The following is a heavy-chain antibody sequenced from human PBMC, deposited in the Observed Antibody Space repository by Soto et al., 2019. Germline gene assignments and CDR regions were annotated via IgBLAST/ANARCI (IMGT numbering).Heavy chain of an antibody. CDR1: GFSLSPSGVG. CDR2: IYWDDDK. V-gene: IGHV2-5*02. J-gene: IGHJ4*02. D-gene: IGHD5-12*01. CDR3: AHSFGGYEYFEY. Sequence: QITLKESGPTLVKHTQTRTLTFTFSGFSLSPSGVGVGWLRQPPGKALQWLALIYWDDDKRYSPSLMSRLTITKDTSKNPVVLTMTSMDPVDTATYYCAHSFGGYEYFEYWGQGTMVTVSS.